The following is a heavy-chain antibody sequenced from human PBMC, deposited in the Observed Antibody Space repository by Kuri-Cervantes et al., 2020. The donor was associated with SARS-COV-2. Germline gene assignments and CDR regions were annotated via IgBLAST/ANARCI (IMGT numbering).Heavy chain of an antibody. CDR1: GFTFSSYA. V-gene: IGHV3-23*03. J-gene: IGHJ6*02. D-gene: IGHD3-10*01. CDR3: ASMVRGNYGMDV. Sequence: GESLKISCAASGFTFSSYAMSWVRQAPGKGLEWVSVIYSGGSSTCYADSVKGRFTISRDNSKNTLYLQMNSLRAEDTAVYYCASMVRGNYGMDVWGQGTTVTVSS. CDR2: IYSGGSST.